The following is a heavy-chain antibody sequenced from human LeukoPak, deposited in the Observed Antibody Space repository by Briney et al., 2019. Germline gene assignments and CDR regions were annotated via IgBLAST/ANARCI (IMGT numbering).Heavy chain of an antibody. CDR3: ARDQKILSTDYGMDV. J-gene: IGHJ6*02. CDR1: GGSISSYY. Sequence: SETLSLTCTVSGGSISSYYWSWIRQPPGKGPEWIGYIYYSGSTNYNPSLKSRITISVDTSKNQFSLKLSSVTAADTAVYYCARDQKILSTDYGMDVWGQGTTVTVSS. V-gene: IGHV4-59*01. CDR2: IYYSGST. D-gene: IGHD2/OR15-2a*01.